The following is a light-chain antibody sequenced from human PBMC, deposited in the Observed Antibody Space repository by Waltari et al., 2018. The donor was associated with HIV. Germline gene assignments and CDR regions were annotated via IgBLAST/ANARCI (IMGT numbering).Light chain of an antibody. CDR1: QKIDTRY. V-gene: IGKV3-20*01. J-gene: IGKJ2*01. CDR2: GTN. Sequence: IVLTQSPDALHLSPGERATLACKSSQKIDTRYLAWYQHKIGQSPRLLIYGTNTRATGIPDRFDGSGSGTDFALTITRLEPEDFAVYYCQQYGSSQYTFGQGTDLQMK. CDR3: QQYGSSQYT.